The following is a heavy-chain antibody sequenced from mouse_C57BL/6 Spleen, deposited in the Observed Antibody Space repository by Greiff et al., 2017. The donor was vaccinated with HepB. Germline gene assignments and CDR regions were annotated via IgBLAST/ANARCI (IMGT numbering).Heavy chain of an antibody. Sequence: VQLQQSDAELVKPGASVKISCKVSGYTFTDHTIHWMKQRPEQGLEWIGYIYPRDGSTKYNEKFKGKATLTADKSSSTAYMQLNSLTSEDSAVYFCARGGIYDGYAYAMDYWGQGTSVTVSS. CDR2: IYPRDGST. D-gene: IGHD2-3*01. CDR1: GYTFTDHT. J-gene: IGHJ4*01. V-gene: IGHV1-78*01. CDR3: ARGGIYDGYAYAMDY.